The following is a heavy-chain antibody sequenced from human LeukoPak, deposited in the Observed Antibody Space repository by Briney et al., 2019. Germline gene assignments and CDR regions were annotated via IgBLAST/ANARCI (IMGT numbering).Heavy chain of an antibody. J-gene: IGHJ6*02. CDR1: GGTFSSYA. D-gene: IGHD3-10*01. CDR3: ARATMVLHLSPYYYYYGMDV. Sequence: ASVKVSCKASGGTFSSYAISWVRQAPGQGLEWRGRIIPILGIANYAQKFQGRVTITADKSTSTAYMELSSLRSEDTAVYYCARATMVLHLSPYYYYYGMDVWGQGTTVTVSS. CDR2: IIPILGIA. V-gene: IGHV1-69*04.